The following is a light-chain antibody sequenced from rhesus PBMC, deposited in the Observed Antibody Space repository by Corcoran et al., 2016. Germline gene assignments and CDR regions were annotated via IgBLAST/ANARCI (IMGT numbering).Light chain of an antibody. Sequence: DIVMTQTPLSLPVTPGEPASISFRSSQSLLDSEAGYTYLAWYLPKPGQSPHLLLYEVYNRDSGVPERFSGSGSDTDFTLTSSRVEAEDVGVYSCMQTLEFPYTFGQGTKVEIK. CDR1: QSLLDSEAGYTY. CDR3: MQTLEFPYT. V-gene: IGKV2-104*02. J-gene: IGKJ2*01. CDR2: EVY.